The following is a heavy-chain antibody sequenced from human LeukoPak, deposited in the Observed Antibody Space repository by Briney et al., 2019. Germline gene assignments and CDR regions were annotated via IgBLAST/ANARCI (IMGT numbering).Heavy chain of an antibody. CDR2: IIPIFGTA. D-gene: IGHD2-2*01. CDR1: GGTFSSYA. J-gene: IGHJ4*02. CDR3: ARGSLPIVVLPAALDD. Sequence: ASVKVSCKASGGTFSSYAISWVRQALGQGLEWMGRIIPIFGTANYAQKFQGRVTITTDESTSTAYMELSSLRSEDTAVYYCARGSLPIVVLPAALDDWGQGTLVTVSS. V-gene: IGHV1-69*05.